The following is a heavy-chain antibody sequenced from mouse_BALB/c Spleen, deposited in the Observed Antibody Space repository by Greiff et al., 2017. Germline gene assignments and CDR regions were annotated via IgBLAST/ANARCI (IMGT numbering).Heavy chain of an antibody. V-gene: IGHV1S81*02. J-gene: IGHJ2*01. Sequence: QVQLQQPGAELVKPGASVKLSCKASGYTFTSYWMHWVKQRPGQGLEWIGEINPSNGRTNYNEKFKSKATLTVDKSSSTAYMQLSSLTSEDSAVYYCARRGVYDYDIDYWGQGTTLTVSS. CDR3: ARRGVYDYDIDY. CDR2: INPSNGRT. D-gene: IGHD2-4*01. CDR1: GYTFTSYW.